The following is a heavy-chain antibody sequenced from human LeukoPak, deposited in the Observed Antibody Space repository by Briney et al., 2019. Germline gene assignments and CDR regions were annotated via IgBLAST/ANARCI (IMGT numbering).Heavy chain of an antibody. J-gene: IGHJ3*02. CDR3: AKVRYFGPSAFDI. Sequence: GGSLRLSCAASGFTFRNYGMHWVRQAPGKGLDWVAVISYAGSNKYYAESVKGRFTISRDNSKNTLYLQMNSLRAEDTAVYYCAKVRYFGPSAFDIWGQGTMVTVSS. V-gene: IGHV3-30*18. CDR2: ISYAGSNK. D-gene: IGHD3-9*01. CDR1: GFTFRNYG.